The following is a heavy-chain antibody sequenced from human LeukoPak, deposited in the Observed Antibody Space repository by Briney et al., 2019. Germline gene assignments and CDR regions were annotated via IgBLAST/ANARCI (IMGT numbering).Heavy chain of an antibody. CDR3: ARAGPTTGIVGAIED. J-gene: IGHJ4*02. CDR2: IIPIFGTA. V-gene: IGHV1-69*05. Sequence: SVKVSCKASGGTFSSYAISWVRQAPGQGLERMGGIIPIFGTANYAQKFQGRVTITTDESTSTAYMELSSLRSEDTAVCYCARAGPTTGIVGAIEDWGQGTLVTVSS. CDR1: GGTFSSYA. D-gene: IGHD1-26*01.